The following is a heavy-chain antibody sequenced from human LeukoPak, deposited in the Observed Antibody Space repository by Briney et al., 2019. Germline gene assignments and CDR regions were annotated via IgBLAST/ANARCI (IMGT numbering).Heavy chain of an antibody. CDR1: GFTFSNYA. J-gene: IGHJ4*02. D-gene: IGHD6-6*01. Sequence: PPGGSLRLSCAASGFTFSNYAMSWVRQAPGKGLEWVSAISGSGGSTYCADSVKGRFTISRDNSKNTLYLQMNSLRADDTAVYYCAKDPRYTGSSFFDYWGQETLVTVSS. CDR2: ISGSGGST. V-gene: IGHV3-23*01. CDR3: AKDPRYTGSSFFDY.